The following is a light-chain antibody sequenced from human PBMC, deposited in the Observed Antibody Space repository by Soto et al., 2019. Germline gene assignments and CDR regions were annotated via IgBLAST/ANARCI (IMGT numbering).Light chain of an antibody. Sequence: SYELTQPPSESVAPGQTARITCGGNNIGTRTVHWYQQKPGQAPVLVVHDDSDRPSGIPERFSGFNSGNTATLTITRVEAGDEAVYFCQVWDSSSDHYVFGTGTKVTVL. CDR1: NIGTRT. CDR2: DDS. J-gene: IGLJ1*01. V-gene: IGLV3-21*02. CDR3: QVWDSSSDHYV.